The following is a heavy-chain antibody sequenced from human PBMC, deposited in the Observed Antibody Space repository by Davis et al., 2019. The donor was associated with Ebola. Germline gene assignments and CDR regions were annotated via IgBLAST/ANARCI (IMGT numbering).Heavy chain of an antibody. V-gene: IGHV1-46*01. CDR2: INPSGGST. D-gene: IGHD3-16*01. Sequence: ASVKVSCKASGYTFTSYYMHWVRQAPGQGLEWMGIINPSGGSTSYAQKFQGRVTMTRDTSTSTVYMELSSLRSEDTAVYYCARFTYYDYIWGSPEYWGQGTLVTVSS. CDR3: ARFTYYDYIWGSPEY. CDR1: GYTFTSYY. J-gene: IGHJ4*02.